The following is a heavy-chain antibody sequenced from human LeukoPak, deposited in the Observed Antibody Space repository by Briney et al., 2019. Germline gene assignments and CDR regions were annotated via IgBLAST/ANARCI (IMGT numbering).Heavy chain of an antibody. V-gene: IGHV1-69*13. Sequence: SVTVSCKASGGTFSSYAISWVRQAPGQGLEWMGGIIPIFGTANYAQKFQGRVTITADESTSTAYMELSSLRSEDTAVYYCARGLASTNYGSGSYYVYWGQGTLVTVS. CDR3: ARGLASTNYGSGSYYVY. D-gene: IGHD3-10*01. CDR1: GGTFSSYA. CDR2: IIPIFGTA. J-gene: IGHJ4*02.